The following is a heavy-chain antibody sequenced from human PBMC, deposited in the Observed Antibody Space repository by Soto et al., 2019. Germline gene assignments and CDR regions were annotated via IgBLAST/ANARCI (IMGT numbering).Heavy chain of an antibody. D-gene: IGHD3-16*02. CDR3: ARDRAYDYVWGSYRPSYYYGMDV. Sequence: QVQLVQSGAEVKKPGASVKVSCKASGYTFTSYGISWVRQAPGQGLEWMGWISAYNGGTNYAQKFQGRVTMTRDTSISTAYMELSRLRSDDTAVYYCARDRAYDYVWGSYRPSYYYGMDVWGQGTTVTVSS. CDR1: GYTFTSYG. CDR2: ISAYNGGT. J-gene: IGHJ6*02. V-gene: IGHV1-18*04.